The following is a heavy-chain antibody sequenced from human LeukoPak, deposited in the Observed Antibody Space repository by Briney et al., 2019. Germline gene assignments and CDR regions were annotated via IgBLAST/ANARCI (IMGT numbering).Heavy chain of an antibody. D-gene: IGHD3-10*02. CDR2: ISAYNGNT. J-gene: IGHJ3*02. V-gene: IGHV1-18*01. CDR3: ARELPPVRGKRVAFDI. Sequence: ASVKVSCKASGYTFTSYGISWVRQAPGQGLEWMGWISAYNGNTNYAQKLQGRVAMTTDTSTSTAYMELRSLRSDDTAVYYCARELPPVRGKRVAFDIWGQGTMVTVSS. CDR1: GYTFTSYG.